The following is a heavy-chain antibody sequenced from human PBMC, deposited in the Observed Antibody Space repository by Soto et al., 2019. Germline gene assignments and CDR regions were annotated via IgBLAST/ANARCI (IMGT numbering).Heavy chain of an antibody. D-gene: IGHD3-3*01. CDR2: IIPNLGTA. Sequence: SVKVSCKASGGGNLSDYRTTWVRRAPGQGLEWMGRIIPNLGTANYAQKFQGRVTITADKSTSTAYMELSSLRSEDTAVYYCARAFPQASIFAPHFDYWGQGTLVTVSS. V-gene: IGHV1-69*08. CDR1: GGGNLSDYR. J-gene: IGHJ4*02. CDR3: ARAFPQASIFAPHFDY.